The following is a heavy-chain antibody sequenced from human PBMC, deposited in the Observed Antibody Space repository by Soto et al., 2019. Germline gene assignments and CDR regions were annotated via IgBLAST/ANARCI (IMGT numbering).Heavy chain of an antibody. CDR1: GGSVSSGSYY. V-gene: IGHV4-61*01. J-gene: IGHJ4*02. Sequence: SETLSLTCTVSGGSVSSGSYYWSWIRQPPGKGLEWIGYIYYSGSTNYNPSLKSRVTISVDTSKNQFSLKLSSVTAADTAVYYCARGGSFSSSFDYWGQGTLVTVSS. D-gene: IGHD6-6*01. CDR3: ARGGSFSSSFDY. CDR2: IYYSGST.